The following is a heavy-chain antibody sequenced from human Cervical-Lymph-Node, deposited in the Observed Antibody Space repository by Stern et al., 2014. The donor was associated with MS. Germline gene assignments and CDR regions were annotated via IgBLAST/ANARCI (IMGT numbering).Heavy chain of an antibody. J-gene: IGHJ4*02. D-gene: IGHD5-24*01. CDR3: ARETEMATTTFDY. V-gene: IGHV3-11*01. Sequence: VPLVESGGGLVKPGGSLRLSCAASGFPFSDYYMSWIRQAPGPGLARVSYIRSSGSTIYYADAVKGRFTISRDNAKNSLYLQRNSLRAEDTAVYYCARETEMATTTFDYWGQGTLVTVSS. CDR1: GFPFSDYY. CDR2: IRSSGSTI.